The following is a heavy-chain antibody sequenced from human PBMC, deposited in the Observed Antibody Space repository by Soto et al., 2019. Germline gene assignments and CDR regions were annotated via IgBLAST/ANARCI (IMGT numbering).Heavy chain of an antibody. CDR2: LNPNRGNT. CDR3: ARMYWNYGRVYYYYYGMQV. J-gene: IGHJ6*04. V-gene: IGHV1-8*01. CDR1: GHTSTSYD. Sequence: APVKFSCMASGHTSTSYDINCVRQATRQGLEMMGWLNPNRGNTCYAQKFQGRVTMTRNTSISTAYMELMSLGSEDTAVYYCARMYWNYGRVYYYYYGMQVWGEATTVTVCS. D-gene: IGHD1-7*01.